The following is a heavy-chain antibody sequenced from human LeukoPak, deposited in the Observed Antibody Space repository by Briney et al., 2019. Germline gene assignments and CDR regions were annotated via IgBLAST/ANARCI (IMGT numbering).Heavy chain of an antibody. CDR2: ISRNNGNT. V-gene: IGHV1-18*01. D-gene: IGHD6-13*01. CDR3: TRVRDSNNWWGPFDV. CDR1: GYTFGTSS. Sequence: ASVKVSCKAFGYTFGTSSITWVRQAPGQRLEWMGWISRNNGNTHYAQRVKGRVTLTTDTSTRTAYLALRSLRSDDTAIYYCTRVRDSNNWWGPFDVWGQGTTVTVSS. J-gene: IGHJ3*01.